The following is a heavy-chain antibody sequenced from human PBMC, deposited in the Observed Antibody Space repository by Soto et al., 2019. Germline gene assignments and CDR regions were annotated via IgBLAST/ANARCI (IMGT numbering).Heavy chain of an antibody. J-gene: IGHJ5*02. V-gene: IGHV3-7*01. CDR3: ARDRDGDFDL. CDR2: IKQDGSVK. Sequence: EVQLVESGGGLVQPGGSLRLSCEASGFIFSTYWMNWVRQAPGKGLEWVANIKQDGSVKQYVDHGRGRFTISRDNAKNSVYLQMNILRPDDTAVYYCARDRDGDFDLWGQGTLVTVSS. D-gene: IGHD4-17*01. CDR1: GFIFSTYW.